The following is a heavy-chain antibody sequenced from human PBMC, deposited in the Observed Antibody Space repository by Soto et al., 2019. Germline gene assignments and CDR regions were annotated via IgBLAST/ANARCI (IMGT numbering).Heavy chain of an antibody. CDR1: GFTFSSYA. J-gene: IGHJ2*01. CDR2: ISGSGDST. V-gene: IGHV3-23*01. Sequence: XGSLRLSCAASGFTFSSYAMSWVRQAPGKGLEWVSAISGSGDSTYYADSVKGRFTISRDNSKNTQYLQMNSLRAEDTAAYYCAKRTVGWYFDLWGRGTLVPVSS. D-gene: IGHD4-17*01. CDR3: AKRTVGWYFDL.